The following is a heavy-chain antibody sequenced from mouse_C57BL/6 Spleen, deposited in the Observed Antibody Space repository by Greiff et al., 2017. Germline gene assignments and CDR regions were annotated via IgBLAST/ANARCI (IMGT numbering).Heavy chain of an antibody. Sequence: SGTVPARPGASVKMSCKTSGYTFTSYWMHWVKQRPGPGLEWIGAIYPGNSDTSYNQKFKGKAKLTAVPSASTAYMELSSLTNEASAVYYCTTPGSSYEDAMDYWGQGTSVTVSS. CDR3: TTPGSSYEDAMDY. CDR2: IYPGNSDT. V-gene: IGHV1-5*01. CDR1: GYTFTSYW. J-gene: IGHJ4*01. D-gene: IGHD1-1*01.